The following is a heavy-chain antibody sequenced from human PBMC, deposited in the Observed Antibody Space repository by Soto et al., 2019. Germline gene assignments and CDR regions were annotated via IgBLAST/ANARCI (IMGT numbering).Heavy chain of an antibody. CDR1: GYSFSSYW. Sequence: RGESLKISCQSSGYSFSSYWIGWVRQMPGKGLEWMGIIYPGDSETRYSPSFQGQVTISADKSISTAYLQWSSLKASDTAIYYCTRREKQSRDGYNFYDYWGQGTQVTVSS. CDR2: IYPGDSET. D-gene: IGHD5-12*01. J-gene: IGHJ4*02. CDR3: TRREKQSRDGYNFYDY. V-gene: IGHV5-51*01.